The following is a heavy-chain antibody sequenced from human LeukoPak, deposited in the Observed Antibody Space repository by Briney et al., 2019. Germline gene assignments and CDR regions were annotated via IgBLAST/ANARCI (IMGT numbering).Heavy chain of an antibody. CDR2: ISYAGSNK. Sequence: GRSLRLSCAASGFTLSSYGMHWVRQDPGKGLEWVAVISYAGSNKYYVDSVKGRFTISRDNSKNTLYLQMNSLRAEDTAVYYCAKDSLRWSYFYYGMDVWGQGTTVTVSS. V-gene: IGHV3-30*18. D-gene: IGHD4-23*01. CDR1: GFTLSSYG. CDR3: AKDSLRWSYFYYGMDV. J-gene: IGHJ6*02.